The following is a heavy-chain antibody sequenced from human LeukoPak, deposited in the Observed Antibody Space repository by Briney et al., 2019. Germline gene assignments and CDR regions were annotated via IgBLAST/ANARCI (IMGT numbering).Heavy chain of an antibody. CDR3: ARYVVVTAGRWFDP. Sequence: SETLSLTCTVSGGSISSYYWSWIRQPPGKGLEWIGYIYYSGSTNYNPSLKSRVTISGDTSKNQFSLKLRSVTAADTAVYYCARYVVVTAGRWFDPWGQGTLVTVSS. D-gene: IGHD2-21*02. V-gene: IGHV4-59*01. J-gene: IGHJ5*02. CDR1: GGSISSYY. CDR2: IYYSGST.